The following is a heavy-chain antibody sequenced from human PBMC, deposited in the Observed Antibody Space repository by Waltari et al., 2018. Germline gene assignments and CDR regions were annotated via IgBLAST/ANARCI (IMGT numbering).Heavy chain of an antibody. J-gene: IGHJ5*02. CDR2: RKQDGSEK. Sequence: EVQLVESGGGLVQPGGSLRLSCAASGFTFSSYWMSWVRKAPGKGVGGVANRKQDGSEKYDGDSVKGRFTNSRDNAKNSLYLQMNSLRAEDTAVYYCARTCIAVAGTNWFDPWGQGTLVTVSS. CDR1: GFTFSSYW. CDR3: ARTCIAVAGTNWFDP. V-gene: IGHV3-7*01. D-gene: IGHD6-19*01.